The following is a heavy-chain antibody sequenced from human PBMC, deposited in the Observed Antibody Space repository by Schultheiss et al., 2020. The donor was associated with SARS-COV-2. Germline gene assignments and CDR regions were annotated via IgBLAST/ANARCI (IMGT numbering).Heavy chain of an antibody. V-gene: IGHV4-59*01. CDR3: ARAARVEQLFSVRGGHLDY. Sequence: SETLSLTCAVYGGPFSNYAWTWIRQPPGKGLEQVGNIYYTGITKYSPSLKSRITISVDTSKKQFSLRLGSVTAADTAVYYCARAARVEQLFSVRGGHLDYLGRGTQVTVSS. CDR2: IYYTGIT. CDR1: GGPFSNYA. J-gene: IGHJ4*02. D-gene: IGHD3-10*01.